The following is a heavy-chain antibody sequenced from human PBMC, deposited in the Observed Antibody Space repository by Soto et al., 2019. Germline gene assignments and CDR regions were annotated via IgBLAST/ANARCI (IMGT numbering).Heavy chain of an antibody. D-gene: IGHD6-13*01. J-gene: IGHJ4*02. V-gene: IGHV3-30*18. CDR2: ISYDGSNK. Sequence: QVQLVESGGGVVQPGRSLRLFCAASGFTFSSYGMHWVRQAPGKGLEWVAVISYDGSNKYYADSVKGRFTISRDNSKNTLYLQMNSLRAEDTAVYYCAKVVTPKSIAAAGDYWGQGTLVTVSS. CDR3: AKVVTPKSIAAAGDY. CDR1: GFTFSSYG.